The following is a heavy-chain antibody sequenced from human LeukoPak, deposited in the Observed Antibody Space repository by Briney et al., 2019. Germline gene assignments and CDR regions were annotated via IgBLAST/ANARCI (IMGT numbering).Heavy chain of an antibody. Sequence: PSETLSLTCTVSGGSISSYYWSWIRQPPGKGLEWIGYIYYSGSTNYNPSLKSRVTISVDTSKNQFSLKLSSVTAADTAVYYCARTDGVHSGSCFLAYWGQGTLVTVSS. CDR2: IYYSGST. CDR1: GGSISSYY. V-gene: IGHV4-59*08. D-gene: IGHD1-26*01. CDR3: ARTDGVHSGSCFLAY. J-gene: IGHJ4*02.